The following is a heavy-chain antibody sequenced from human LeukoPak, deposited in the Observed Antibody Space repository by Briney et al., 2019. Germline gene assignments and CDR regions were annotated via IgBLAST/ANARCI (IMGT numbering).Heavy chain of an antibody. D-gene: IGHD5-24*01. J-gene: IGHJ3*02. V-gene: IGHV1-69*04. CDR2: IIPILGIA. Sequence: SVKVSCKASGGTFSSYAISWVRQAPGQGLEWMGRIIPILGIANYAQKFQGRVTITADKSTSTAYMELSSLRSEGTAVYYCARDVEMATIDAFDIWGQGTMVTVSS. CDR3: ARDVEMATIDAFDI. CDR1: GGTFSSYA.